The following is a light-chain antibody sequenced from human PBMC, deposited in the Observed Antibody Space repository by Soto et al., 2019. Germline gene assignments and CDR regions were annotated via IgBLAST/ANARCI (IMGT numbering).Light chain of an antibody. CDR3: QVSYCRGT. V-gene: IGKV1-5*01. CDR1: QSISSW. Sequence: DIQMTQSPSTLSGSVGDRVTITCRASQSISSWLAWYQQRPGKATELLVYDASSLESGVPSRVSGSGSGKDFTLTISCLQPEDSANYYCQVSYCRGTFGQGTKV. CDR2: DAS. J-gene: IGKJ1*01.